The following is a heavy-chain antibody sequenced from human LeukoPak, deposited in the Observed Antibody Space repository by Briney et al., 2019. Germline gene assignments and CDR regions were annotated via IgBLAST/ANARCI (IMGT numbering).Heavy chain of an antibody. CDR2: IYYSGGT. Sequence: SETLSLTCTVSGGSISGYYWSWVRQPPGKGLEWIGHIYYSGGTNYNPSLKSRVTISLDTSKNQFSLNLNSGTAADTAVYYCARQAWSGTYYYWGQGTPVTVSS. CDR1: GGSISGYY. J-gene: IGHJ4*02. CDR3: ARQAWSGTYYY. D-gene: IGHD1-26*01. V-gene: IGHV4-59*08.